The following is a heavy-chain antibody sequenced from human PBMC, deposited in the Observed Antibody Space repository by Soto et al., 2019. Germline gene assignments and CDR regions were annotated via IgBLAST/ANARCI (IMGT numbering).Heavy chain of an antibody. D-gene: IGHD2-21*02. V-gene: IGHV4-39*01. CDR3: ERQRLLRLKPDFDI. CDR1: GGSTSDKSYF. Sequence: SETLSLTCAVSGGSTSDKSYFWGWFRQSPGKGLEWIGSMYYSGSSYYNPSLKSRVAISVDTSKNQFSLKLRSVTAADTAVYFCERQRLLRLKPDFDIWGQGTLVTVSS. CDR2: MYYSGSS. J-gene: IGHJ4*02.